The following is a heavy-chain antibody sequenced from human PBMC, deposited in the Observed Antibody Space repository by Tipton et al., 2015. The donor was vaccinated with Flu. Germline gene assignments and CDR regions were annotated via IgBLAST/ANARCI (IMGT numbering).Heavy chain of an antibody. Sequence: TLSLTCTVSGGSISSGDYYWSWIRQPPGKGLEWIGYIYYSGSTYYNPSLKSRVTISVDTSKNQFSLKLSSVTAADTAVYYCARLVGGTGYFDLWGRGTLVTVSS. D-gene: IGHD1-26*01. V-gene: IGHV4-30-4*01. CDR2: IYYSGST. CDR3: ARLVGGTGYFDL. J-gene: IGHJ2*01. CDR1: GGSISSGDYY.